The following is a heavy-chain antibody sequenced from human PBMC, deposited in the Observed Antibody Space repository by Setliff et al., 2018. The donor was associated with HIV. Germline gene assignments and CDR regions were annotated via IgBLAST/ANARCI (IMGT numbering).Heavy chain of an antibody. Sequence: PGGSLRLSCAASGFTFDDYAMGWVRQAPGKGLEWVSGINWSGGRTDSADSVKGRFTISRDNARNCLYLQMNSLRAEDTALYSCATAPGYYDSSPFDWWGPGTLVTVSS. D-gene: IGHD3-22*01. V-gene: IGHV3-20*04. CDR2: INWSGGRT. CDR1: GFTFDDYA. CDR3: ATAPGYYDSSPFDW. J-gene: IGHJ4*02.